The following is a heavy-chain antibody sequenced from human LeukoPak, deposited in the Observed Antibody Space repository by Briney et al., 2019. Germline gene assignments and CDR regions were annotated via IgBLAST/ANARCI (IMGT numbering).Heavy chain of an antibody. CDR2: ITSSSSYI. V-gene: IGHV3-21*01. D-gene: IGHD5-12*01. CDR1: GFTFSSYS. CDR3: ATYSGSKFYYYYYMDV. J-gene: IGHJ6*03. Sequence: PGGSLRLSCAASGFTFSSYSMNWVRQAPGKGLEWVSSITSSSSYIYYADSVKGRFTISRDNSKNTLYLQMNSLRAEDTAVYYCATYSGSKFYYYYYMDVWGKGTTVTVSS.